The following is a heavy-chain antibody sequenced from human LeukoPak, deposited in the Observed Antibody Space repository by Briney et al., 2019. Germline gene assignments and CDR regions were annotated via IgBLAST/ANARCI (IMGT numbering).Heavy chain of an antibody. CDR3: ARGPSLGAHLDY. V-gene: IGHV4-4*02. CDR1: GGSISSNNW. Sequence: PSETLSLTCAVSGGSISSNNWWTWVRQAPGKGLGWIGEIYHYGTTNYNPSLKGRVTISVDKSKNQFSLKFNSVTAADTAVYYCARGPSLGAHLDYWGQGTLVTVSS. D-gene: IGHD1-26*01. J-gene: IGHJ4*02. CDR2: IYHYGTT.